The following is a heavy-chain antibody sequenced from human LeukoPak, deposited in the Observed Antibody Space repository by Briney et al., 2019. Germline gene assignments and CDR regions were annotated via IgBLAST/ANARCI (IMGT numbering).Heavy chain of an antibody. CDR1: GFTFSSFS. V-gene: IGHV3-48*01. J-gene: IGHJ4*02. CDR3: ARSKAGSGSYYNDY. D-gene: IGHD3-10*01. Sequence: GGSLRLSCAASGFTFSSFSMNWVRQAPGKGLEWVSFITGSSSTIYYADSVKGRFTISRDNAKNSLYLQMNSLRAEDTAVYYCARSKAGSGSYYNDYWGQGTLVTVSS. CDR2: ITGSSSTI.